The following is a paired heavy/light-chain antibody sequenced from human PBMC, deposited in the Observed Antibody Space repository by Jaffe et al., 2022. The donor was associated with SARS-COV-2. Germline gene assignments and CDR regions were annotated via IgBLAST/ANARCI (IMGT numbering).Light chain of an antibody. J-gene: IGLJ3*02. CDR2: RNN. Sequence: QAGLTQPPSVSKGLRQTATLTCTGSSKNVGYQGAVWLQQHLGHPPKLLSHRNNNRPSGISERFSASRSGDTASLTITGLQPEDEADYYCSAWDSSLTAWVFGGGTKLTVL. CDR3: SAWDSSLTAWV. V-gene: IGLV10-54*04. CDR1: SKNVGYQG.
Heavy chain of an antibody. CDR2: LKAEGSEK. CDR3: VRDPMVV. V-gene: IGHV3-7*01. J-gene: IGHJ6*02. CDR1: GFTFSDYW. Sequence: EVQLVESGGGLVQPGGSLRLSCAASGFTFSDYWMTWVRQAPGKGLEWVATLKAEGSEKFYVDSVKGRFSISRDSAENSLYLQMNSLRVDDTAVYYCVRDPMVVWGQGTTVTVSS.